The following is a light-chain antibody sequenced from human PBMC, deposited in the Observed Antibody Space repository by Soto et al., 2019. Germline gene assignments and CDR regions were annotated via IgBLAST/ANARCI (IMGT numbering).Light chain of an antibody. V-gene: IGLV2-14*01. CDR2: EAS. CDR1: SSDVGGYNY. Sequence: QSVLAQPASVSGSPGQSITISCTGTSSDVGGYNYVSSFQHHPGKAPKLIIYEASYRPSGVSNRFSGSKSGDTASLTISGLQAEDEADYYCSSFTNTITRYAFGTGTKVTV. CDR3: SSFTNTITRYA. J-gene: IGLJ1*01.